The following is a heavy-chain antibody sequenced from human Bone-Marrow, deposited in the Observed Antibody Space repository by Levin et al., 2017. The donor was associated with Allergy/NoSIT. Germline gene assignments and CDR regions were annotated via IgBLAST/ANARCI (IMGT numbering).Heavy chain of an antibody. CDR1: GFIFTNYE. V-gene: IGHV3-48*03. CDR3: ARASRGVGATDFDY. Sequence: PGGSLRLSCAASGFIFTNYEMHWVRQAPGKGLEWVAYVGSSRNIVYYADSVKGRFTISRDIAQDSLFLQMHSLRGEDTAVYYCARASRGVGATDFDYWGQGTLVTVSS. D-gene: IGHD1-26*01. J-gene: IGHJ4*02. CDR2: VGSSRNIV.